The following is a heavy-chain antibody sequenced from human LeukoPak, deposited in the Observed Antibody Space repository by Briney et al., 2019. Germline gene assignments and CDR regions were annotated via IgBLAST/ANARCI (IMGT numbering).Heavy chain of an antibody. V-gene: IGHV3-15*01. CDR3: TTTRTS. Sequence: GGSLRLPCAASGFTFSNSWMTWVRQAPGKGLEWLGRIKSKADGGTTDYAAPVKGRFSISRDDSNNTLFLQMNSLNTEDTAVYYCTTTRTSWGQGTLVTVSS. J-gene: IGHJ5*02. CDR1: GFTFSNSW. CDR2: IKSKADGGTT. D-gene: IGHD1-14*01.